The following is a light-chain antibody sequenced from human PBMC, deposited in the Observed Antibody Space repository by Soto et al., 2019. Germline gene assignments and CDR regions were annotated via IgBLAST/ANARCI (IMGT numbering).Light chain of an antibody. CDR3: MQASQFPPYT. V-gene: IGKV2-24*01. Sequence: VLTQTPLSSPVTLGQPASISCRSSQSLLHRDGRTYLSWLQQRPGQPPRLLIHQVSNRLSGVPDRFSGSGAGTDFTLKITRVEADDVGVYYCMQASQFPPYTFGQGTKLEIE. CDR2: QVS. CDR1: QSLLHRDGRTY. J-gene: IGKJ2*01.